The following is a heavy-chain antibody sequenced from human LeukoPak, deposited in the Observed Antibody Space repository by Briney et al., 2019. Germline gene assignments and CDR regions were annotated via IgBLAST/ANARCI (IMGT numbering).Heavy chain of an antibody. V-gene: IGHV3-23*01. J-gene: IGHJ4*02. CDR3: AKRGGYSSGWYYFVH. CDR1: GFTFSTYA. D-gene: IGHD6-19*01. CDR2: ITGSGGHI. Sequence: TGGSLRLSCAASGFTFSTYAMSWVRQAPGKGLEWVSTITGSGGHIYYADSVKGRFTISRDNSKSTLSLQMNSLRAEDTAVYYCAKRGGYSSGWYYFVHWGQGTLVTVSS.